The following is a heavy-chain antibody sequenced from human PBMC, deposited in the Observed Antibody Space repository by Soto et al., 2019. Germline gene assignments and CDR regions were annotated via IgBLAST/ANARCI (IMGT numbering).Heavy chain of an antibody. CDR2: ISYDGSNK. J-gene: IGHJ2*01. CDR1: GFTFSSYG. D-gene: IGHD3-22*01. Sequence: GGSLRLSCAASGFTFSSYGMHWVRQAPGKGLEWVAVISYDGSNKYYADSVKGRFTISRDNSKNTLYLQMNSLRAEDTAVYYCAKDGRYYDSSGYYFWYFDLWGRGTLVTVSS. V-gene: IGHV3-30*18. CDR3: AKDGRYYDSSGYYFWYFDL.